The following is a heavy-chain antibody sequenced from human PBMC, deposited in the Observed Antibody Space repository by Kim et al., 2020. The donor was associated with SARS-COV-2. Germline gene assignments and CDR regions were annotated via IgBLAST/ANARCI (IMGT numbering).Heavy chain of an antibody. V-gene: IGHV4-59*01. Sequence: PSHKSRVTNSVDTSTNQCSLKLSSVTAADTAVYYCARETGFGDYYGMDVWGQGTTVTVSS. CDR3: ARETGFGDYYGMDV. D-gene: IGHD3-9*01. J-gene: IGHJ6*02.